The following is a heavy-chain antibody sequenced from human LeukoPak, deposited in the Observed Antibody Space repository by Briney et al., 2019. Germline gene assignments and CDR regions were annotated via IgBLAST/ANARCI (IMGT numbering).Heavy chain of an antibody. D-gene: IGHD6-19*01. CDR3: AKVGQWLVRGKLGYFDY. CDR2: ISYDGSNK. J-gene: IGHJ4*02. CDR1: GFTFSSYA. Sequence: PGGSLRLSCAASGFTFSSYAMHWVRQAPGKGLEWVAVISYDGSNKYYADSVKGRFTISRDNSKNTLYLQMNSLRAEDTAVYYCAKVGQWLVRGKLGYFDYWGQGTLVTVSS. V-gene: IGHV3-30*04.